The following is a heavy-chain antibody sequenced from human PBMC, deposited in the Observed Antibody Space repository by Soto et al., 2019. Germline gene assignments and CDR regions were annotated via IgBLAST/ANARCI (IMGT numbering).Heavy chain of an antibody. V-gene: IGHV3-21*01. CDR2: ISSRNSFI. D-gene: IGHD2-2*01. CDR1: GSTFNTYS. CDR3: ARDPAGSTRPYYYGMDV. J-gene: IGHJ6*02. Sequence: GGSLRLSCAASGSTFNTYSMNWVRQAPGKGLEWVSFISSRNSFIYYADSVRGRFTISRDNAKNSVFLQMNSLRVEDTAVYYCARDPAGSTRPYYYGMDVWGQGTTVTVSS.